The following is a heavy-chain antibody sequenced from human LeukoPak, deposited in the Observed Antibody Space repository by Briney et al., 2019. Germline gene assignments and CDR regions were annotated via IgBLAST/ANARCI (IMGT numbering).Heavy chain of an antibody. Sequence: GGSLRLSCAASGFAISGYWMSWVRQAPGKGLEWVTNIKQDGSEKDYVDSVKGRFTISRDNAKNSLFLHMNSLRVEDTAVYYCARSRILGYWGQGTLVTVSS. CDR3: ARSRILGY. D-gene: IGHD2-2*01. CDR2: IKQDGSEK. J-gene: IGHJ4*02. V-gene: IGHV3-7*01. CDR1: GFAISGYW.